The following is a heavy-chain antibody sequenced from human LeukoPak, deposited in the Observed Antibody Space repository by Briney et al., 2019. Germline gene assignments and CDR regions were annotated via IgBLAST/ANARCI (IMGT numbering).Heavy chain of an antibody. Sequence: PGGSPRLSCAASGFTFSRYDMHWVRHDTGKRLEWVSAIGTAGDTYYPGSVKGRFIISREDAKNSLYLQMNSLRAGDTAVYYCVRGPSYDYWGQGTLVTVSS. V-gene: IGHV3-13*01. CDR1: GFTFSRYD. CDR3: VRGPSYDY. CDR2: IGTAGDT. J-gene: IGHJ4*02. D-gene: IGHD1-26*01.